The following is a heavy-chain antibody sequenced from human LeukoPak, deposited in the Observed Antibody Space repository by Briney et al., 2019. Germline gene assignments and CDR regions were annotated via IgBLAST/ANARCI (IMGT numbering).Heavy chain of an antibody. D-gene: IGHD3-22*01. Sequence: ASVKVSCKASGYTFTSYGISWVRQAPGQGLEWRGWISAYNGNTNYAQKFQGRVTMTRDTSTSTVYMELSSLRSEDTAVYYCAREGGSGYYYDSSSHFDYWGQGTLVTVSS. CDR2: ISAYNGNT. V-gene: IGHV1-18*01. CDR1: GYTFTSYG. CDR3: AREGGSGYYYDSSSHFDY. J-gene: IGHJ4*02.